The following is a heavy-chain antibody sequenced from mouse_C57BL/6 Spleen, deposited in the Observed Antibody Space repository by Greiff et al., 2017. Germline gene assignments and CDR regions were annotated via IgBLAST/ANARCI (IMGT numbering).Heavy chain of an antibody. CDR3: TRSNYSNSFAD. D-gene: IGHD2-5*01. CDR1: GYTFTDYE. CDR2: IDPETGGT. J-gene: IGHJ3*01. V-gene: IGHV1-15*01. Sequence: VQLQQSGAELVRPGASVTLSCKASGYTFTDYEMHWVKQTPVHGLEWIGAIDPETGGTAYNQKFKGKAILTADKSSSTAYMELRSLTSEDSAVYYCTRSNYSNSFADWGQGTLVTVSA.